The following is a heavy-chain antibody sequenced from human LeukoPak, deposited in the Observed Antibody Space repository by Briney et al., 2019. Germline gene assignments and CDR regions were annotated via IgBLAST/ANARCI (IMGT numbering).Heavy chain of an antibody. CDR1: GGSISSGGNY. D-gene: IGHD6-13*01. CDR3: ARHDSSSWYEDY. Sequence: SETLSLTCTVSGGSISSGGNYWNWIRQHPGKGLEWMGYISYSGSTNYNPSLKSRVTISVDTSKNQFSLKLSSVTAADTAVYYCARHDSSSWYEDYWGQGTLVTVSS. CDR2: ISYSGST. V-gene: IGHV4-61*08. J-gene: IGHJ4*02.